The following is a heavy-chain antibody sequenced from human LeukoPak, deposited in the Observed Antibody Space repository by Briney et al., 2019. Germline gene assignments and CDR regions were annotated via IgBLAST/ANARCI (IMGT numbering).Heavy chain of an antibody. CDR1: GFTFSSYS. D-gene: IGHD2-15*01. CDR2: ISSSSSYI. Sequence: GGSLRLSCAASGFTFSSYSMNWVRQAPGKGLEWVSSISSSSSYIYYADSVKGRFTISRDNAKNSLYLQMNSLRAEDTAVYYCAAEFCGGGRCYTGHSGHDHWGQGTLVTVSS. CDR3: AAEFCGGGRCYTGHSGHDH. V-gene: IGHV3-21*01. J-gene: IGHJ4*02.